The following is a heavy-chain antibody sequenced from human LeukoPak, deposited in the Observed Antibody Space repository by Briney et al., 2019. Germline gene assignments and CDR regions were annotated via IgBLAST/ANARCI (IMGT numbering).Heavy chain of an antibody. D-gene: IGHD2-15*01. CDR2: IKQDGSEK. J-gene: IGHJ6*02. CDR1: GFTFSSYW. CDR3: ARCCSGGSCLFNYYGMDV. V-gene: IGHV3-7*01. Sequence: GGSLRLSCAASGFTFSSYWMSWVRQAPGKGLEWVANIKQDGSEKYYVDSVEGRFTISRDNAKNSLFLQMNSLRAEDTAVYYCARCCSGGSCLFNYYGMDVWGQGTTVAVSS.